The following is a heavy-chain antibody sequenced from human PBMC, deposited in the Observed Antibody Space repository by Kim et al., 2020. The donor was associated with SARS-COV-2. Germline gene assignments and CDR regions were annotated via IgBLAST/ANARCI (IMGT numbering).Heavy chain of an antibody. V-gene: IGHV1-69*01. CDR3: AREGLRGEYYYYYGMDV. Sequence: FQGRVTITPDESTSTAYMELSSLRSEDTAVYYCAREGLRGEYYYYYGMDVWGQGTTVTVSS. J-gene: IGHJ6*02. D-gene: IGHD5-12*01.